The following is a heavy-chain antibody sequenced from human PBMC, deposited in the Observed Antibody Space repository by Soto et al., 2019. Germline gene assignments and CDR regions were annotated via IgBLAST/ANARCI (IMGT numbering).Heavy chain of an antibody. V-gene: IGHV4-34*01. CDR1: GGSFSGYY. CDR3: ARDYYGSGSKYGMDV. CDR2: INHSGST. Sequence: SETLSLTCAVYGGSFSGYYWSWIRQPPGKGLEWIGEINHSGSTNYNPSLKSRVTISVDTSKNQFSLKLSSVTAADTAVYYCARDYYGSGSKYGMDVWGQGTTVT. D-gene: IGHD3-10*01. J-gene: IGHJ6*02.